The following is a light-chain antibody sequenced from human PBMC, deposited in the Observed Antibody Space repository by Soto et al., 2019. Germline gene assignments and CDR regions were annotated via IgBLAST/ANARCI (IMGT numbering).Light chain of an antibody. V-gene: IGKV3-15*01. CDR2: GTS. CDR3: QQYGDWPLT. CDR1: QSVGNN. Sequence: EIVVTQSPATLSVSPGERATLSCRASQSVGNNFAWYQQKPGQAPRLLIFGTSTRATGVPARFSGSWSGTEFNLTISSLQSEDFAVYYCQQYGDWPLTVGGGAKVEIE. J-gene: IGKJ4*01.